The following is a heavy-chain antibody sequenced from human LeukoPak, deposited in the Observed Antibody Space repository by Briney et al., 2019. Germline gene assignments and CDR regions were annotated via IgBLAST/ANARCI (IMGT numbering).Heavy chain of an antibody. CDR2: IYTSAST. J-gene: IGHJ4*02. D-gene: IGHD1-26*01. V-gene: IGHV4-4*07. CDR3: ARENSGSYREFDS. Sequence: PSETLSLTCTVSGGALSGDYWSWIRRSAGHGLEGIGRIYTSASTNYNACLKSRVSMSVATSKTQFSLTLSSVPAADTAVFYCARENSGSYREFDSWGQGTLVTVSS. CDR1: GGALSGDY.